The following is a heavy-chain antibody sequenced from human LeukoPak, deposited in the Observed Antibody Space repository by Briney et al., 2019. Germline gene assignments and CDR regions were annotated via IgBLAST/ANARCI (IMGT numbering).Heavy chain of an antibody. Sequence: SETLSLTCAVSGTSISSNWWSWVRQPPGKGLEWIGEIYHSGTINYNPSLKSRVTISVDKSKTQFSLNLSSVTAADSAVYYCANSPSELPPHYYGMDLWGKGTTVTVSS. CDR1: GTSISSNW. D-gene: IGHD2-15*01. J-gene: IGHJ6*04. V-gene: IGHV4-4*02. CDR3: ANSPSELPPHYYGMDL. CDR2: IYHSGTI.